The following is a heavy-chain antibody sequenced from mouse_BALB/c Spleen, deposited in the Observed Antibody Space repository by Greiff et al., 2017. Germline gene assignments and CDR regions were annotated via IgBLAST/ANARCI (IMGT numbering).Heavy chain of an antibody. V-gene: IGHV1-80*01. Sequence: QVQLQQSGAELVRPGSSVKISCKASGYAFSSYWMNWVKQRPGQGLEWIGQIYPGDGDTNYNGKFKGKATLTADKSSSTAYMQLSSLTSEDSAVYFCARYLYYGSSSFAYWGQGTLVTVSA. CDR2: IYPGDGDT. J-gene: IGHJ3*01. D-gene: IGHD1-1*01. CDR3: ARYLYYGSSSFAY. CDR1: GYAFSSYW.